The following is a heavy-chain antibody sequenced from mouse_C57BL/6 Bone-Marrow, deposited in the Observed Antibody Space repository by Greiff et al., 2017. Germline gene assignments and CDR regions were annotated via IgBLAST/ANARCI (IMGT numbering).Heavy chain of an antibody. V-gene: IGHV1-55*01. J-gene: IGHJ3*01. CDR1: GYTFTSYW. Sequence: QVQLQQPGAELVKPGASVKMSCKASGYTFTSYWITWVKQRPGQGLEWIGDIYPGSGSTNYNETFKSKATLTVDTSSSTAYMQLSSLTSEDAAVYYCARSDDGYDVTFAYWGRGTVVTVSA. CDR3: ARSDDGYDVTFAY. D-gene: IGHD2-2*01. CDR2: IYPGSGST.